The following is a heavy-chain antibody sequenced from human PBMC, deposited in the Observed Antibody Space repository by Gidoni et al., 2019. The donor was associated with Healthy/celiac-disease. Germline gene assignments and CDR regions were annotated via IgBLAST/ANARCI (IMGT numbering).Heavy chain of an antibody. V-gene: IGHV4-34*01. CDR1: GGSFSGYY. J-gene: IGHJ6*02. CDR2: INHSGST. CDR3: ARSMVRGVTIYYYYYGMDV. D-gene: IGHD3-10*01. Sequence: QVQLQQWGAGLVKPSETLSLTGAVYGGSFSGYYWSWIRQPPGKGLEWIWEINHSGSTNYNPSLKRRVTISVDTSKTQFSLKLSSVTAADTAVFYCARSMVRGVTIYYYYYGMDVWGQGTTVTVSS.